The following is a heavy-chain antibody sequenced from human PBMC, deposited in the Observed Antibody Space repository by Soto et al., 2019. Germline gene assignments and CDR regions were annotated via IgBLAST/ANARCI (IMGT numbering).Heavy chain of an antibody. Sequence: GGSLRLSCAASGFTFSSYSMNWVRQAPGKGLEWVSYISSSSSTIYYADSVKGRFTISRDNAKNSLYLQMNSLRDEDTAVYYCARDWSLNYYDSSGPRDVWGQGTTVTVSS. CDR2: ISSSSSTI. D-gene: IGHD3-22*01. CDR1: GFTFSSYS. V-gene: IGHV3-48*02. CDR3: ARDWSLNYYDSSGPRDV. J-gene: IGHJ6*02.